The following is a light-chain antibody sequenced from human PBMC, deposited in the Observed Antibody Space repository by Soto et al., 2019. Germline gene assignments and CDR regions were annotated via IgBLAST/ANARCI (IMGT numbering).Light chain of an antibody. V-gene: IGLV2-11*01. CDR2: DVS. J-gene: IGLJ2*01. CDR1: SGDVGHYNY. CDR3: CSYAGSYTYVV. Sequence: QSALTQPRSVSGSPGQSVTISCTDTSGDVGHYNYVSWYQQHPGKAPKLMVYDVSKRPSGVPDRFSGSKSGNTASLTISGLQAEDEADYYCCSYAGSYTYVVFGGGTKLTVL.